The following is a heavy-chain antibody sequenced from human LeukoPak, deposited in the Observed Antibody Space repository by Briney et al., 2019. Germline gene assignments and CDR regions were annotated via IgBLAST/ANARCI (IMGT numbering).Heavy chain of an antibody. CDR3: ARHGSGRYYPAEGRVDY. V-gene: IGHV1-46*03. D-gene: IGHD3-10*01. J-gene: IGHJ4*02. Sequence: AASVKVSCKASGYGFTSYYIHWVRQAPGQGLEWMGIINPSVGGTTYARKFQGRVTMTRDTSTSTVYMELSSLRSEDTAVYYCARHGSGRYYPAEGRVDYWGQGTLVTVSS. CDR2: INPSVGGT. CDR1: GYGFTSYY.